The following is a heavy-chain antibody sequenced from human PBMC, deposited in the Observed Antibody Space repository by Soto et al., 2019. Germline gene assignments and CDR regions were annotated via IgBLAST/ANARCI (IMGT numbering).Heavy chain of an antibody. CDR1: GYTFTGYY. D-gene: IGHD4-4*01. CDR2: INPNSGGT. CDR3: ARDGRRITTDYYYYYGMDV. Sequence: ASVKVSCKASGYTFTGYYMHWVRQAPGQGLEWMGWINPNSGGTNYAQKFQRWVTMTRDTSISTAYMELSRLRSDDTAVYYCARDGRRITTDYYYYYGMDVWGQGTTVTVSS. J-gene: IGHJ6*02. V-gene: IGHV1-2*04.